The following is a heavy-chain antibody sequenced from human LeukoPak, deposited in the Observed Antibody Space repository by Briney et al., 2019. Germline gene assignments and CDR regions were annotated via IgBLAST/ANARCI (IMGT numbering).Heavy chain of an antibody. D-gene: IGHD3-9*01. Sequence: SETLSPTCTVSGGSISSYYWSWIRQPPGKGLEWIWYIYYSGSTNYNPSLKSRVTISVDTSKNQFSLKLSSVTAADTAVYYCAGGLYYDILTGTHQPFDYWGQGTLVTVSS. J-gene: IGHJ4*02. CDR3: AGGLYYDILTGTHQPFDY. CDR1: GGSISSYY. V-gene: IGHV4-59*08. CDR2: IYYSGST.